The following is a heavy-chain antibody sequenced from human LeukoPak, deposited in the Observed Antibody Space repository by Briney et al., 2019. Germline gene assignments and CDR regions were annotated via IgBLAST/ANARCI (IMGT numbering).Heavy chain of an antibody. CDR2: IYDSGST. Sequence: PSETLSLTCTVSGGSISSGDYYWIWIRQPPGKGLEWIGYIYDSGSTYYNPSLKSRVTISVDTSKNQFPLKLSSVTAADTAVYYCARDGEYSYGGFDPWGQGTLVTVSS. J-gene: IGHJ5*02. V-gene: IGHV4-30-4*01. CDR3: ARDGEYSYGGFDP. CDR1: GGSISSGDYY. D-gene: IGHD5-18*01.